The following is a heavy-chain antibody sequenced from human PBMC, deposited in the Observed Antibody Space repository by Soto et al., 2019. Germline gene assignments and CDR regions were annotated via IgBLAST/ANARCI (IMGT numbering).Heavy chain of an antibody. J-gene: IGHJ4*02. CDR1: GGSISSSSYY. Sequence: LSETLSLTCTVSGGSISSSSYYWGWIRQPPGKGLEWIGSIYYSGNTYYNPSLKSRITIFVDTSKNQFSLKLSSVTAADTAVYYCARHRVKQQPHDFDYWGQGTLVTVSS. CDR2: IYYSGNT. V-gene: IGHV4-39*01. CDR3: ARHRVKQQPHDFDY. D-gene: IGHD6-13*01.